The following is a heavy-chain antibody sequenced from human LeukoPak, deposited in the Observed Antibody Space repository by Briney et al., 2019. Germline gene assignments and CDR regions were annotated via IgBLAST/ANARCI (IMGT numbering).Heavy chain of an antibody. CDR2: IYYSGST. V-gene: IGHV4-59*01. CDR1: GGSISSYY. D-gene: IGHD3-10*01. J-gene: IGHJ5*02. Sequence: SETLSLTCTVSGGSISSYYWSWIRQPPGKGLEWIGYIYYSGSTNYNPSLKSRVTISVDTSKNQFSLKRSSVTAADTAVYYCARGFPIHYYGSGSYSRHWFDPWGQGTLVTVSS. CDR3: ARGFPIHYYGSGSYSRHWFDP.